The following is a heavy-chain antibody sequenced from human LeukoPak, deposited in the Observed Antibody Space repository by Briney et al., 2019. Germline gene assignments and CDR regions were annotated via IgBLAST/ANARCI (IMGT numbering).Heavy chain of an antibody. CDR3: ARGNYDGSAYPFDY. CDR2: IYPSGST. Sequence: PSETLSLTCTVSGGSISSGNYYWTWIRQPAGQGLEGIGHIYPSGSTDYNPSITSRVTISIDTSKNQFSLNLSSVIAADTAVYFCARGNYDGSAYPFDYWGQGTLVTVAS. CDR1: GGSISSGNYY. V-gene: IGHV4-61*09. D-gene: IGHD3-22*01. J-gene: IGHJ4*02.